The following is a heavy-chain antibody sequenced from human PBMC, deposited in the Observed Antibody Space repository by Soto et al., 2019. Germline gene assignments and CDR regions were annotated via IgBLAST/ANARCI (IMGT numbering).Heavy chain of an antibody. CDR2: ICYTGST. Sequence: SGTLSLTCTVSGGSISSGGYCWRWIRQPPGKGQEWIGSICYTGSTYYNPSVKSRVTIYVDTSKNQFSLKLSSVTAADRAVYYCARHYGYDFRSGSINWLDPWGQGTLVTVSS. D-gene: IGHD3-3*01. J-gene: IGHJ5*02. CDR1: GGSISSGGYC. V-gene: IGHV4-39*01. CDR3: ARHYGYDFRSGSINWLDP.